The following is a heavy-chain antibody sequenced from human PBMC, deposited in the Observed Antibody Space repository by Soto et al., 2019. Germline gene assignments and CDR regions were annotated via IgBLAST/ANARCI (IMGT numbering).Heavy chain of an antibody. CDR2: SYYSGST. Sequence: QVQLQESGPGLVKPSQTLSLTCTVSGGSISSGGYYWSWIRQHPGKGLEWIGYSYYSGSTYYNPSLKSRVTTSVDTSKHQFSLKLSCVTAADTAVYYCAVHSSSWLNWFDPWGQGTLVTVSS. CDR3: AVHSSSWLNWFDP. CDR1: GGSISSGGYY. V-gene: IGHV4-31*03. D-gene: IGHD6-13*01. J-gene: IGHJ5*02.